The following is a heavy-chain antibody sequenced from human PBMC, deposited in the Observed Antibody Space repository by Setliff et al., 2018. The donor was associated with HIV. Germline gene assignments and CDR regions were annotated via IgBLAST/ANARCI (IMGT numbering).Heavy chain of an antibody. J-gene: IGHJ4*02. V-gene: IGHV4-38-2*01. CDR2: IYHSGST. Sequence: SSETLSLTCAVSGYSISSGYYWGWIRQPPGKGLEWIGSIYHSGSTYYNPSLESRVTISVDTSKNQFSLKLSSVTAADTAVYYCARGDGYNPIDYWGQGTLVTVSS. CDR3: ARGDGYNPIDY. D-gene: IGHD5-12*01. CDR1: GYSISSGYY.